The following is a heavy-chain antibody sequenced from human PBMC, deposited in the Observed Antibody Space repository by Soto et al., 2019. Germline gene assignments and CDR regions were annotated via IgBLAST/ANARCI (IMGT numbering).Heavy chain of an antibody. CDR3: ARDRAYYDSNGLYFDY. V-gene: IGHV4-59*01. CDR1: GAAISEYY. Sequence: SETLSLTCTVSGAAISEYYWSWIRQPPGKRLEWIGYIYNSGRTNYNPSLKSRVTISLDTSKNQFSLNLNSVTAADTAVYYCARDRAYYDSNGLYFDYWGQGTLVTVSS. D-gene: IGHD3-22*01. J-gene: IGHJ4*02. CDR2: IYNSGRT.